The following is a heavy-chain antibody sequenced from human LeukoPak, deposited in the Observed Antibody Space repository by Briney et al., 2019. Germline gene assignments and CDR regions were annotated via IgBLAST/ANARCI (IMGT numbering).Heavy chain of an antibody. D-gene: IGHD6-19*01. CDR1: GFTFSSYG. CDR3: ARDSSSGWYWFDY. CDR2: ICYDGSNK. J-gene: IGHJ4*02. Sequence: PGRSLRLSCAASGFTFSSYGMRWVRQAPGKGLEWVAVICYDGSNKYYAASVRGLSTFSRDNSKNTLYLQMNRLRAENTDVYYCARDSSSGWYWFDYWGQGTLVSVSS. V-gene: IGHV3-33*01.